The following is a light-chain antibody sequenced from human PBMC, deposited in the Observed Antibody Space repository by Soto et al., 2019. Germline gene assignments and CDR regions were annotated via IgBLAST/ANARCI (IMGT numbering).Light chain of an antibody. CDR1: QSLRSS. Sequence: ETMMTQSPDTLSVSLGERATLSCRASQSLRSSLAWYQQKPGQAPRLLIYDASTRATGIPARFSGSGSGKDFTLTISGLQSEDFAVYYFQQYKNWPQTFGQGTKVDIK. CDR3: QQYKNWPQT. CDR2: DAS. V-gene: IGKV3-15*01. J-gene: IGKJ1*01.